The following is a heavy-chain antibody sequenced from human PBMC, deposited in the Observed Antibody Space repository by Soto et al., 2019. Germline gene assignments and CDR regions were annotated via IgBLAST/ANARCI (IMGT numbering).Heavy chain of an antibody. V-gene: IGHV4-34*01. CDR3: ARQSPGLLWFGELSDNWFDP. CDR2: INHSGST. J-gene: IGHJ5*02. Sequence: SETLSLTCAVYGGSFSGYYWSWIRQPPGKGLEWIGEINHSGSTNYNPSLKSRVTISVDTSKNQFSLKLSSVTAADTAVYYCARQSPGLLWFGELSDNWFDPWGQGTLVTVSS. D-gene: IGHD3-10*01. CDR1: GGSFSGYY.